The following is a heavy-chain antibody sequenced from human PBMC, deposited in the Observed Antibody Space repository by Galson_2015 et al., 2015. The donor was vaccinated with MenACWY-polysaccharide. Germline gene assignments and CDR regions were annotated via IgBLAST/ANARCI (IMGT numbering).Heavy chain of an antibody. Sequence: ETLSLTCAVSGYSISSGYYWGWIRQPPGKGLEWIGSIYHSGSTYYNPSLKSRVTISVDTSKNQFSLKLSSVTAADTAVYYCARVEKYSGSYYILHRGQGTLVTVSS. D-gene: IGHD1-26*01. CDR1: GYSISSGYY. CDR3: ARVEKYSGSYYILH. CDR2: IYHSGST. J-gene: IGHJ4*02. V-gene: IGHV4-38-2*01.